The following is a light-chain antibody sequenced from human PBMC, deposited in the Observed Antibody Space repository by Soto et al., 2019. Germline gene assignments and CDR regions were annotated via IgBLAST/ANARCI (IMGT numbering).Light chain of an antibody. J-gene: IGKJ1*01. CDR3: QQYNSYPWT. V-gene: IGKV1-5*01. CDR2: DAS. Sequence: DIQMRQSLSTLSASVGDRVTITCRASQSISSWLAWYQQKPGKAPKLLIYDASSLESGVPSRFSGSGSGTEFTLTISSLQPDDFATYYRQQYNSYPWTFGQGTKVEIK. CDR1: QSISSW.